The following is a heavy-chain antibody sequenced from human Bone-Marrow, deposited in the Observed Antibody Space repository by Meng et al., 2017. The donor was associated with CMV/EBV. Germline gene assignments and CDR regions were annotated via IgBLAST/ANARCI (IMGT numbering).Heavy chain of an antibody. V-gene: IGHV3-53*01. CDR2: IYSGGST. CDR1: GFTVSSNY. D-gene: IGHD2-15*01. CDR3: ARVAGLYYSGGSCYFFWYFDL. J-gene: IGHJ2*01. Sequence: GESPKISWAASGFTVSSNYMSWVRQAPGKGLEWVSVIYSGGSTHYADSVKGRFTISRDNSKNTLYLQMNSLRAEDTAVYYCARVAGLYYSGGSCYFFWYFDLWGRGTLVTVSS.